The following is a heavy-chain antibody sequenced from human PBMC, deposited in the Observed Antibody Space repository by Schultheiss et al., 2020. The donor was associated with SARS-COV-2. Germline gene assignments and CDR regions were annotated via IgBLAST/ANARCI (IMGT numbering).Heavy chain of an antibody. V-gene: IGHV3-23*01. CDR1: GFTFSSYG. Sequence: GESLKISCAASGFTFSSYGMHWVRQAPGKGLEWVSAISGSGGSTYYADSVKGRFTISRDNSKNTLYLQMNSLRPEDTSVYYCARMNYDFWSGHYTYHYYYYGMDVWGQGTTVTVSS. J-gene: IGHJ6*02. CDR3: ARMNYDFWSGHYTYHYYYYGMDV. D-gene: IGHD3-3*01. CDR2: ISGSGGST.